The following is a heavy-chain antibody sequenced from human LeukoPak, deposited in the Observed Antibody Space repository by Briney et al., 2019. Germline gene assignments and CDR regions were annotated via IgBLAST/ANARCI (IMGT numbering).Heavy chain of an antibody. D-gene: IGHD3-3*02. CDR2: IYYSGST. Sequence: SQTLSLTCTVSGGSISSGGYYWSWIRQHPGKGLEWIGYIYYSGSTNYNPSLKSRVTISVDTSKNQFSLKLSSVTAADTAVYYCAREALLDPPSSYFDYWGQGTLVTVSS. CDR1: GGSISSGGYY. CDR3: AREALLDPPSSYFDY. V-gene: IGHV4-61*08. J-gene: IGHJ4*02.